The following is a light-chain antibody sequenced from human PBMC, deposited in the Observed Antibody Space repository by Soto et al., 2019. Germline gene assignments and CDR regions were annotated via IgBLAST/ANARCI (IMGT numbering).Light chain of an antibody. CDR3: QQYGSSPYT. CDR1: QSVPNSL. V-gene: IGKV3-20*01. CDR2: RIS. J-gene: IGKJ2*01. Sequence: EIVLTQSPATLSLPPGERATLSCRASQSVPNSLLAWYRQTPGQAPSLLIYRISTRATGVPDRFSGSGSGTDFTLTISRLEAEDFAVYYCQQYGSSPYTFGEGSMVDI.